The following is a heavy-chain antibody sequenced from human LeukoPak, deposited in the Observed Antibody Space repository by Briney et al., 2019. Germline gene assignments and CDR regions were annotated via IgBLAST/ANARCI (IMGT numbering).Heavy chain of an antibody. D-gene: IGHD4-17*01. CDR1: GFTFSRYW. CDR2: IKEDGTIK. V-gene: IGHV3-7*01. CDR3: ARDKDSWDYGDFYDN. Sequence: GGSLRLSCAASGFTFSRYWMSWVRQAPGKGLEWVANIKEDGTIKYYVDSVKGRLTIFRDNAKNSLYLQMNSLRAEDTAVYYCARDKDSWDYGDFYDNWGQGTLVTVSS. J-gene: IGHJ4*02.